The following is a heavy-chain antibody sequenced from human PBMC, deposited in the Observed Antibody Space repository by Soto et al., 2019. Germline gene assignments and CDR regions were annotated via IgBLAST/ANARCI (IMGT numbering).Heavy chain of an antibody. CDR2: ISGSGGST. Sequence: PGGSLRLSCAASGFTFRSYAMSLVRQAPGKGLEWVSAISGSGGSTYYADSVKGRFTISRDNSKNTLYLQMNSLRAEDTAVYYCAKDLGYDILTGYYNFDYWGQGTLVTVSS. J-gene: IGHJ4*02. CDR1: GFTFRSYA. D-gene: IGHD3-9*01. V-gene: IGHV3-23*01. CDR3: AKDLGYDILTGYYNFDY.